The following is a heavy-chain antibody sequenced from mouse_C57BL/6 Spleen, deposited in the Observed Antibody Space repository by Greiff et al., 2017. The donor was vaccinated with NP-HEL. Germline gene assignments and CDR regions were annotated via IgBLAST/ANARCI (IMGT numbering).Heavy chain of an antibody. CDR1: GFTFSDYG. CDR3: ARGDDYDRGYFDY. Sequence: EVQRVESGGGLVKPGGSLKLSCAASGFTFSDYGMHWVRQAPEKGLEWVAYISSGSSTIYYADTVKGRFTISRDNAKNTLFLQMTSLRSEDTAMYYCARGDDYDRGYFDYWGQGTTLTVSS. CDR2: ISSGSSTI. V-gene: IGHV5-17*01. J-gene: IGHJ2*01. D-gene: IGHD2-4*01.